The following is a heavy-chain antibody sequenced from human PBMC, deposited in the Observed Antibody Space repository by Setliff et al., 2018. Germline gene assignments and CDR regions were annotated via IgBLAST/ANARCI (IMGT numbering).Heavy chain of an antibody. V-gene: IGHV4-59*01. Sequence: SETLSLTCTVSGGSISSYYWSWIRQPAGKGLEWIGYIYYSGSTNYNPSLKSRVTISVDTSKNQFSLNVRSVTAADTAIYYCAKGRGEMDSWGQGILVTVSS. CDR3: AKGRGEMDS. D-gene: IGHD3-10*01. CDR2: IYYSGST. CDR1: GGSISSYY. J-gene: IGHJ4*02.